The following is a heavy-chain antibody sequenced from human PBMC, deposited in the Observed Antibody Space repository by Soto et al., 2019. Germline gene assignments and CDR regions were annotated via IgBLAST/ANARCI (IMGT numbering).Heavy chain of an antibody. V-gene: IGHV1-3*01. J-gene: IGHJ6*03. CDR3: ARVVAGYYHYYYMDV. CDR2: INAGNGNT. CDR1: GYTFTSYA. Sequence: ASVKVSCKASGYTFTSYAMHWVRQAPGQRLEWMGWINAGNGNTKYSQKFQGRVTITRDTSASTAYMELSSLRSEDTAVYYCARVVAGYYHYYYMDVWGKGTTVTVSS. D-gene: IGHD6-19*01.